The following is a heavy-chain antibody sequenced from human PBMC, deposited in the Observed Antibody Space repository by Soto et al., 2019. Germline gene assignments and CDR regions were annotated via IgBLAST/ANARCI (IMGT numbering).Heavy chain of an antibody. D-gene: IGHD5-12*01. Sequence: ASVKVSCKPSGYTFTSYLIYWVRQAPGQRLEWMGWINTGNGDTKYSQKFQGRVTITRDTSASTAYMELSSLTSEDTAVYYCASGNCGYICYHDYWGQGALVTVSS. J-gene: IGHJ4*02. CDR3: ASGNCGYICYHDY. CDR2: INTGNGDT. CDR1: GYTFTSYL. V-gene: IGHV1-3*04.